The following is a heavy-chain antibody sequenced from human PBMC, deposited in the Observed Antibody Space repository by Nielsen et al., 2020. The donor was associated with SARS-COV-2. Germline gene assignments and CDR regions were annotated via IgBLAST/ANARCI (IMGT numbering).Heavy chain of an antibody. V-gene: IGHV1-46*01. Sequence: ASVKVSCKASGYTFTSYYMHWVRQAPGQGLEWMGIINPSGGSTSYAQKFQGRVTMTRDTSTSTVYMELSSLRSEDTAVYYCARAEGRRAVADYYFDYWGQGTPVTVSS. D-gene: IGHD6-19*01. CDR2: INPSGGST. CDR1: GYTFTSYY. CDR3: ARAEGRRAVADYYFDY. J-gene: IGHJ4*02.